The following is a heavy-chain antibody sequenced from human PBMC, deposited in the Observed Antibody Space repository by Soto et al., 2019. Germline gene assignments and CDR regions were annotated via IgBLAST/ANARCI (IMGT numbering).Heavy chain of an antibody. V-gene: IGHV3-23*01. CDR2: ISGSGGST. D-gene: IGHD3-22*01. Sequence: EVQVLESGGGLVQPGGSLRLSCAASGFTFSSYAMSWVRQAPGKGLEWVSAISGSGGSTHYADSVKGRFTISRDNFKNTLYLQMNSLRAEDTAVYYCANDHNYYDTGGYDYRGQGTLVTVSS. CDR3: ANDHNYYDTGGYDY. CDR1: GFTFSSYA. J-gene: IGHJ4*02.